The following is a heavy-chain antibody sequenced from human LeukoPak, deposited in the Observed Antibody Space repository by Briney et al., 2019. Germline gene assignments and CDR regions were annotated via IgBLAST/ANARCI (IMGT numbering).Heavy chain of an antibody. J-gene: IGHJ4*02. CDR3: ARGGARYLAD. CDR2: MKEDGSDI. D-gene: IGHD3-9*01. V-gene: IGHV3-7*01. CDR1: GFSFSSFT. Sequence: GGSPRLSCVASGFSFSSFTMSWVRQAPGKGLEWVAKMKEDGSDIKYVDSVKGRFTICRDNAKNSLCLQMSSLTAEDTAVYYCARGGARYLADWGQGTLVTVSS.